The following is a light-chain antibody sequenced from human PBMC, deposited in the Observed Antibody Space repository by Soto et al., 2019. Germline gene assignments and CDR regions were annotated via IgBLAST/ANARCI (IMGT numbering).Light chain of an antibody. Sequence: QSVLNQPASVSGSPGQSVTISCTATSSDVENYKLVSWYQQHPGKAPKLIIYEVTKRPSGVSNRVSGSKSANTASLTISGLQSEDDADYYCCSSVGSYVFGTGTKVTVL. J-gene: IGLJ1*01. CDR3: CSSVGSYV. CDR1: SSDVENYKL. CDR2: EVT. V-gene: IGLV2-23*02.